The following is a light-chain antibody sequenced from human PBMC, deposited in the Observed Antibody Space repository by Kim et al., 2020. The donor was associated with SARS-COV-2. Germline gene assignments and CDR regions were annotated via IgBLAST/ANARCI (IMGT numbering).Light chain of an antibody. Sequence: DIQMTQSPSSLPASVGDRVTITCRASQTVGSYLSWYQQKLGKAPKLLIYGVSSLQSGVPSRFRGGGSGTNFTLTISDLQREDFATYYCLQSHTPPHSFGQGTKLEI. J-gene: IGKJ2*01. CDR2: GVS. CDR3: LQSHTPPHS. CDR1: QTVGSY. V-gene: IGKV1-39*01.